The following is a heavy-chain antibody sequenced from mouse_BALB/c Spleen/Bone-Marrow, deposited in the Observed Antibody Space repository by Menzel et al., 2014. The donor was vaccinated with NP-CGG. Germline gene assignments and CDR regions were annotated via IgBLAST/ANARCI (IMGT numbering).Heavy chain of an antibody. Sequence: EVQRVESGPEVVKPGASVKIPCKTSGYTFTDYDVDWVKQSQGKSLEWIGDINPNNGGTIYNQKFKGKATLTVDKSSSTAYIELRSLTSEDTAVYYCARRGNYGHAMDYWGQGTPVTVSS. CDR3: ARRGNYGHAMDY. CDR2: INPNNGGT. CDR1: GYTFTDYD. J-gene: IGHJ4*01. V-gene: IGHV1-18*01. D-gene: IGHD1-1*02.